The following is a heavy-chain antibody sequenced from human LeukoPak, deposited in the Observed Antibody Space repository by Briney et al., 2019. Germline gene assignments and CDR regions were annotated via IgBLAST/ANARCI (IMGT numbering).Heavy chain of an antibody. CDR2: ISSSSSYI. J-gene: IGHJ4*02. Sequence: GGSLRLSCAASGFMFRSYSMNWVRQAPGKGLEWVSSISSSSSYIFYADSVKGRFTISRDNAKKSLSLQMNSLRAEDTAVYYCAKRDRPCSGDCSAPYYFDYWGQGTLVTVSS. D-gene: IGHD2-21*02. CDR1: GFMFRSYS. CDR3: AKRDRPCSGDCSAPYYFDY. V-gene: IGHV3-21*01.